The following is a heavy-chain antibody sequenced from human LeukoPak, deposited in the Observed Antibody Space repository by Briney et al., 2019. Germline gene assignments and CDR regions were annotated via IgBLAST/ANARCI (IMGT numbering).Heavy chain of an antibody. J-gene: IGHJ4*02. CDR2: ISAYNGNT. Sequence: ASMKVSCKASGYTFTSYGISWVRQAPGQGLEWMGWISAYNGNTNYAQKLQGRVTMTTDTSTNTAYMDLRRLRSDDTAVYYCARNWGAGHPINFDYWGQGTLVTVSS. CDR1: GYTFTSYG. D-gene: IGHD3-16*01. V-gene: IGHV1-18*01. CDR3: ARNWGAGHPINFDY.